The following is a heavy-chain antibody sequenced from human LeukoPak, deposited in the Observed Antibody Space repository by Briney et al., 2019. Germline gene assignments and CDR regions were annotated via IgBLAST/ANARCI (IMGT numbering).Heavy chain of an antibody. CDR1: GGSISSYY. CDR3: ARGGLGYCSSTSCYAYYYYYMDV. D-gene: IGHD2-2*01. J-gene: IGHJ6*03. CDR2: IYTSGST. V-gene: IGHV4-4*07. Sequence: SETLSLTCTVSGGSISSYYWSWIRQPAGKGLEWIGRIYTSGSTNYNPSLKSRVTMSVDTSKDQFSLKLSSVTAADTALYYCARGGLGYCSSTSCYAYYYYYMDVWGKGTTVTVSS.